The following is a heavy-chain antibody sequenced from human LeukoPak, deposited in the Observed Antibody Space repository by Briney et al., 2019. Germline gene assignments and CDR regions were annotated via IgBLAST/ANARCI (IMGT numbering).Heavy chain of an antibody. J-gene: IGHJ4*02. CDR1: GYTFSDYW. CDR2: IKQDGSEK. Sequence: PGGSLRLSCAASGYTFSDYWMSWVRQAPGKGLEWVANIKQDGSEKHYVDSVKGRFTISRDNAKNSLYLQMNSLRAEDTAMYYCARDSVIYGYWGQGTLVTVSS. V-gene: IGHV3-7*01. CDR3: ARDSVIYGY. D-gene: IGHD3/OR15-3a*01.